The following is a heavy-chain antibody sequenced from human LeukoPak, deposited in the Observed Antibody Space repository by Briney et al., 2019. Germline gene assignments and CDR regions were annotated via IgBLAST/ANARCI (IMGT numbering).Heavy chain of an antibody. J-gene: IGHJ4*02. CDR2: IIPIFGTA. Sequence: SVKVSCKASGGTFSSYAISWMRQAPGQGLEWMGGIIPIFGTANYAQKFQGRVTITADESTSTAYMELSSLRSEDTAVYYCARGYCSGGSCYAHPYYFDYWGQGTLVTVSS. V-gene: IGHV1-69*01. D-gene: IGHD2-15*01. CDR1: GGTFSSYA. CDR3: ARGYCSGGSCYAHPYYFDY.